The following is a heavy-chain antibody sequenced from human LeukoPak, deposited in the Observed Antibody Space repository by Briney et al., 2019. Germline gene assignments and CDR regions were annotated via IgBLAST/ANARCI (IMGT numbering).Heavy chain of an antibody. CDR3: AARNY. V-gene: IGHV3-53*01. CDR1: GFSVSNNC. Sequence: GGSLRLSCAASGFSVSNNCMSWVRQAPGKGLEGVSVIYSRGATYYADSVKGRFTISRDNSKNTLYPQMNSLRVEDTAVYYCAARNYWGQGTLVTVSS. CDR2: IYSRGAT. D-gene: IGHD1-14*01. J-gene: IGHJ4*02.